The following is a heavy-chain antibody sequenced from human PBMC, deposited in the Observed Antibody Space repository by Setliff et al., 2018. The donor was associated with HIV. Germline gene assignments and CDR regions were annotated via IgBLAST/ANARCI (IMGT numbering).Heavy chain of an antibody. CDR2: INHSGRT. J-gene: IGHJ6*03. CDR1: GGSFSDYY. Sequence: SETLSLTCAVYGGSFSDYYWSWIRQPPGKGLEWIGEINHSGRTIQSPSLGSRVTISIDTSKNQFSLKLSSVTAADTAVYYCARDLYYGSGSYRDYYYYMDVWGKGTTVTVSS. CDR3: ARDLYYGSGSYRDYYYYMDV. D-gene: IGHD3-10*01. V-gene: IGHV4-34*01.